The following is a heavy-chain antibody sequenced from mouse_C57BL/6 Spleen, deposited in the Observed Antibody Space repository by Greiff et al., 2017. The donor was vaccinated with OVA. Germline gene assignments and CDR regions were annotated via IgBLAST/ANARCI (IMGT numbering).Heavy chain of an antibody. CDR3: ARRGGNYPYFDY. CDR1: GFTFSSYT. V-gene: IGHV5-9*01. Sequence: EVMLVESGGGLVKPGGSLKLSCAASGFTFSSYTMSWVRQTPEKRLEWVATISGGGGNTYYPDSVKGRFTISRDNAKNTLYLQMSSLRSEDTALYYCARRGGNYPYFDYWGQGTTLTVSS. CDR2: ISGGGGNT. D-gene: IGHD2-1*01. J-gene: IGHJ2*01.